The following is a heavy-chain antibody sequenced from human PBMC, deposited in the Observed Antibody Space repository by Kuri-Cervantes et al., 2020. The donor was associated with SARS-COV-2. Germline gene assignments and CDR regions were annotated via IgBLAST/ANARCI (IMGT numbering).Heavy chain of an antibody. Sequence: GESLKISCAASGFTFRSYAMSWVRQAPGKGLEWVSVIYSGGSSTYYADSVKGRFTISRDNSKNTLYLQMNSLRAEDTAVYYCAKDREVHDYGGSFDYWGQGTLGTVSS. CDR2: IYSGGSST. D-gene: IGHD4-17*01. CDR3: AKDREVHDYGGSFDY. V-gene: IGHV3-23*03. CDR1: GFTFRSYA. J-gene: IGHJ4*02.